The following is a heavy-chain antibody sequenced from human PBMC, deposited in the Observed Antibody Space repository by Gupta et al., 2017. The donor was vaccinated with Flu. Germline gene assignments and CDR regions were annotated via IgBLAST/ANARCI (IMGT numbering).Heavy chain of an antibody. J-gene: IGHJ4*02. Sequence: EVQLVESGGGLVKPGGSLRLSCEASGFTFSSYSMNWVRQAPGKGLEWVSSISSSSSYIYYADSVKGRFTISRDNAKNSLYLQMNSLRAEDTAVYYCARDGRGGADKDDFDYWGQGTLVTVYS. V-gene: IGHV3-21*01. CDR3: ARDGRGGADKDDFDY. CDR2: ISSSSSYI. D-gene: IGHD3-16*01. CDR1: GFTFSSYS.